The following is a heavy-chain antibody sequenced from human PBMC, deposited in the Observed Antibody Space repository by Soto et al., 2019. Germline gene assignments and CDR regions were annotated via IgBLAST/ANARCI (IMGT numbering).Heavy chain of an antibody. Sequence: ASVKVSCKASGFTFTSSAVQWVRQARGQRLEWIGWIVVGSGNTNYAQNFQERVTITRDMSTSTAYMELSSLRSEDTAVYYCAAALRSSSWYVPPDYWGQGTLVTVSS. CDR1: GFTFTSSA. CDR2: IVVGSGNT. D-gene: IGHD6-13*01. V-gene: IGHV1-58*01. J-gene: IGHJ4*02. CDR3: AAALRSSSWYVPPDY.